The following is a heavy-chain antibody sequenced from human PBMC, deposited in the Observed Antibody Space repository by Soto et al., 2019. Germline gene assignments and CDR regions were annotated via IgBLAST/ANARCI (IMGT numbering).Heavy chain of an antibody. CDR3: ARERNYSSDWFDP. J-gene: IGHJ5*02. Sequence: GGSLRLSCAASGFTFSDYYMSWIRQAPGKGLEWVSYISSSGSTINYADSVKGRFTISRDNAKNSLYLQMNSLRAEDTAVYYCARERNYSSDWFDPWGQGTLVTVSS. CDR1: GFTFSDYY. D-gene: IGHD6-19*01. CDR2: ISSSGSTI. V-gene: IGHV3-11*01.